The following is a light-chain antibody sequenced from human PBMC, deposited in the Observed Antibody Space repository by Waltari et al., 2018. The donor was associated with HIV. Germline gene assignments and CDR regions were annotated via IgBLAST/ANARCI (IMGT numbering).Light chain of an antibody. J-gene: IGKJ2*01. CDR3: MQALQTPDT. CDR2: LCS. CDR1: QSLLHSNGYNY. V-gene: IGKV2-28*01. Sequence: DIVMTQSPLSLPVTPGEPASISCKSSQSLLHSNGYNYLDWYLQKPGQSPQLLIYLCSKRASGVPDRFSGSGSGTDFTLKISRVEADDVGIYYCMQALQTPDTFGQGTKLEIK.